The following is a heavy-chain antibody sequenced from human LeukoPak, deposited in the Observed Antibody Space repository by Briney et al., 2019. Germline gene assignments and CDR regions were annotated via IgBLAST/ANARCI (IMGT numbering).Heavy chain of an antibody. Sequence: SETLSLTCTVSGGSISGFYWSWIRQPPGKGLEWIGYIYYSGSTSYNPSLKSRVTISVDTSKNQFSLNLTSVTAADTAVYYCARIRSYYLPYAFDIWGQETMVTVSS. D-gene: IGHD1-26*01. V-gene: IGHV4-59*12. CDR2: IYYSGST. CDR3: ARIRSYYLPYAFDI. J-gene: IGHJ3*02. CDR1: GGSISGFY.